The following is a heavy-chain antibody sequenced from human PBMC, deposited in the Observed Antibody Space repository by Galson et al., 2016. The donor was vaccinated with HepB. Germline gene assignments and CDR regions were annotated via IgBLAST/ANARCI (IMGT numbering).Heavy chain of an antibody. CDR3: TRCRTSCSTFDY. J-gene: IGHJ4*02. D-gene: IGHD2-2*01. Sequence: SLRLSCAVSGFLVNSNYMTWVRQAPGKGLEWVGRIKSKTDGGTTDYAAPVKGRFTISRDDSKNTLYLQMNSLKAEDTAVYYCTRCRTSCSTFDYWGQGTLVTVSS. V-gene: IGHV3-15*01. CDR2: IKSKTDGGTT. CDR1: GFLVNSNY.